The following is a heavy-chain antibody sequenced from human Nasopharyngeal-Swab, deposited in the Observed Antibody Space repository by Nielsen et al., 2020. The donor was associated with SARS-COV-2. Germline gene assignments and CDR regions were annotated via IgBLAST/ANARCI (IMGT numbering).Heavy chain of an antibody. Sequence: ASVKVSCKASGFTFTNYYIHWVRQAPGQGLEWMAIINPSGGSPTYAQRFQGRVTMTWDTSTGTVYMEISSLRFDDTAVYYCARDPMMCRSTGCAFDHWGQGTLVTVSS. CDR3: ARDPMMCRSTGCAFDH. CDR1: GFTFTNYY. J-gene: IGHJ4*02. D-gene: IGHD2-2*01. V-gene: IGHV1-46*01. CDR2: INPSGGSP.